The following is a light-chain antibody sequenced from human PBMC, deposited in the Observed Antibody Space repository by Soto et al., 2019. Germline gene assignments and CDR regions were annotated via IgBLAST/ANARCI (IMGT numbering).Light chain of an antibody. J-gene: IGLJ1*01. V-gene: IGLV1-47*01. CDR2: RNN. CDR1: SSNIAINY. Sequence: QSVLTQPPSASGTPGQRVTISCSGSSSNIAINYVYWYQQLPGTAPKLLINRNNQRPSGVPDRFSGSKSGTSASLVISGLRSEDEAAYYCAAWDDSLSSSYVFGTGTKLTVL. CDR3: AAWDDSLSSSYV.